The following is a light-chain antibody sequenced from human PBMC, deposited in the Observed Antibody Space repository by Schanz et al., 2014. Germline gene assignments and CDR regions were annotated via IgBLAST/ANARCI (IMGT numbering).Light chain of an antibody. Sequence: QSALTQPASVSGSPGQSITISCTGTSSDVGGYNYVSWYQQHPGKAPKLMIYDVSNRPSGISNRFSGSKSGNTASLIIFGLQAEDEADYYCSSYTTSSTFWVFGGGAKPTVL. V-gene: IGLV2-14*01. J-gene: IGLJ3*02. CDR3: SSYTTSSTFWV. CDR2: DVS. CDR1: SSDVGGYNY.